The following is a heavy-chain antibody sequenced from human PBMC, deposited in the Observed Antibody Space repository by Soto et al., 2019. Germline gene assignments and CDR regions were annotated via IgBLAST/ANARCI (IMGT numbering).Heavy chain of an antibody. J-gene: IGHJ6*02. CDR1: GGTFRNSA. CDR3: ARDNDRPQLGGNYYYILDV. V-gene: IGHV1-69*12. CDR2: IMPIFRTP. D-gene: IGHD1-1*01. Sequence: QVQLEQSGAEVKKPGSSVKVSCKASGGTFRNSAISWVRQAPGQGLEWMGGIMPIFRTPDYSQKFQGRVTITADESTSTDYMELSGLRSDDTAVYYCARDNDRPQLGGNYYYILDVWCQGTTVTVSS.